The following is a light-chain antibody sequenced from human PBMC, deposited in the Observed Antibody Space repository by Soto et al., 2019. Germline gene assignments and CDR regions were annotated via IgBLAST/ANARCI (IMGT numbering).Light chain of an antibody. CDR3: QQYGSSPYT. J-gene: IGKJ2*01. CDR1: QSVGSNY. V-gene: IGKV3-20*01. Sequence: EIVLTQSPGTLSLSPGERATLSCRASQSVGSNYLVWYQQKPGQAPRLLIYGASSRATGIPDRFSGSGSGTDFTLTISRLEPEDFAVYYCQQYGSSPYTFGQGTKLEIK. CDR2: GAS.